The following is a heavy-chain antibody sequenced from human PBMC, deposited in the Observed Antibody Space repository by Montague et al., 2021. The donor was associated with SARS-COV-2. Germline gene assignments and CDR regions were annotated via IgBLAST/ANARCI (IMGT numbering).Heavy chain of an antibody. Sequence: TLSLTCSVSSGSISTGHHWSWIRQHPMKGLEWIGYIYYSGSTYYNPSFKGRVTISIDTAKNQFSLELTSMTAADTAVYYCAGGHGQWFGELWGHGLDVWGQGTTVIVSS. CDR1: SGSISTGHH. J-gene: IGHJ6*02. V-gene: IGHV4-31*03. CDR3: AGGHGQWFGELWGHGLDV. CDR2: IYYSGST. D-gene: IGHD3-10*01.